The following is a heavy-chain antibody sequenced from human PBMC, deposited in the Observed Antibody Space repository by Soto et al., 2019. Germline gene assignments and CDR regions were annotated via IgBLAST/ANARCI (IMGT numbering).Heavy chain of an antibody. CDR2: ISAYNGNT. Sequence: ASVKVSCKASGYTFTSYGISWVRQAPGQGLEWMGWISAYNGNTNYAQKLQGRVTMTTDTSTSTAYMELRSLRSDDTAVYYCARGNVLMVDAHYGMDVWGQGTTVTVSS. CDR3: ARGNVLMVDAHYGMDV. CDR1: GYTFTSYG. D-gene: IGHD2-8*01. V-gene: IGHV1-18*01. J-gene: IGHJ6*02.